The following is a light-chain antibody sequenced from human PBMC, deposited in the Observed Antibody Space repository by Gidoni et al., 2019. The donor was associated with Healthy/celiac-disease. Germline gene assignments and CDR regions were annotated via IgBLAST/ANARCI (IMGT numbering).Light chain of an antibody. CDR3: QQYNNWPPWT. J-gene: IGKJ1*01. Sequence: EIVMTQSPATLSVSPGERATLSCRASQSVSSNLAWYQQKPGQAPRLLIYGASTRATGIPARFSGSGSWTEFTLTISSLQSEDFAVYYCQQYNNWPPWTFXQXTKVXIK. CDR1: QSVSSN. V-gene: IGKV3-15*01. CDR2: GAS.